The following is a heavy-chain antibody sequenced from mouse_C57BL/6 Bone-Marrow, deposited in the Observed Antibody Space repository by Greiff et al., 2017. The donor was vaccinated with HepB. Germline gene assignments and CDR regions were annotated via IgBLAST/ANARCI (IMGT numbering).Heavy chain of an antibody. CDR2: ISDGGSYT. CDR1: GFTFSSYA. CDR3: ARALWLRRVFAY. D-gene: IGHD2-2*01. J-gene: IGHJ3*01. Sequence: EVKLQESGGGLVKPGGSLKLSCAASGFTFSSYAMSWVRQTPEKRLEWVATISDGGSYTYYPDNVKGRFTISSDNAKNNLYLQMSHLKSEDTAMYYCARALWLRRVFAYWGQGTLVTVSA. V-gene: IGHV5-4*03.